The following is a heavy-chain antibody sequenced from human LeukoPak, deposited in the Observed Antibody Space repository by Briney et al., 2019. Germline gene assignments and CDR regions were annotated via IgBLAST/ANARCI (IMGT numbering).Heavy chain of an antibody. J-gene: IGHJ4*02. CDR1: GFTFINYA. V-gene: IGHV3-53*01. CDR3: ARDRVNWNDVGGLFDY. D-gene: IGHD1-1*01. Sequence: GGSLRLSCAASGFTFINYAMSWVRQAPGKGLEWVSLIYSGGNTNYADSVKGRFTISRDNSKNTLYLQMNSLSAEDTAVYYCARDRVNWNDVGGLFDYWGQGTLVTVSS. CDR2: IYSGGNT.